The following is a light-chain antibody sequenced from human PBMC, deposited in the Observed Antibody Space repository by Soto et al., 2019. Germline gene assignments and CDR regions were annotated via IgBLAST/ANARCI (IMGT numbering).Light chain of an antibody. J-gene: IGKJ1*01. CDR2: GAS. Sequence: EIVMTQSPATLSVSPGQRATLSCRASQSVYSNLAWYKQKPGQAPRLLIFGASTEAAGISARFGGSGSGTEFTLTISSLQSEDFAVYYCQQYHNWPWTFGQGTKVEIK. V-gene: IGKV3-15*01. CDR1: QSVYSN. CDR3: QQYHNWPWT.